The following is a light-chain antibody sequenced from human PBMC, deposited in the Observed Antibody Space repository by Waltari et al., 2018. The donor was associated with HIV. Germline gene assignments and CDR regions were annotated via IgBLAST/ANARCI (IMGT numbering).Light chain of an antibody. CDR1: SSNIGAGYD. Sequence: QSVLTQPPSVSGAPGQRVTISCTGSSSNIGAGYDIHWYQQLPGTAPKLLIYGYIDRPSGVPYRFAGSKAGTSACLAITGLQAEDEADYYCQSFDNSLSGWVFGGGTKLTVL. V-gene: IGLV1-40*01. CDR2: GYI. CDR3: QSFDNSLSGWV. J-gene: IGLJ3*02.